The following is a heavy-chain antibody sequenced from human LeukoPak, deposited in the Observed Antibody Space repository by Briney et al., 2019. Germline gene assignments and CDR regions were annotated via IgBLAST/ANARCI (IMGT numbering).Heavy chain of an antibody. CDR3: ARDFSNFSYGTWFDP. CDR2: ISTYNGKT. J-gene: IGHJ5*02. V-gene: IGHV1-18*01. CDR1: GYTFTSYG. Sequence: ASVKFSCKASGYTFTSYGIGWVRQAPGQGLEWMGWISTYNGKTNYAQKVQDRVTMTTDTSTSTVYMELRSLRSDDTALYYCARDFSNFSYGTWFDPWGQGTLVTVSS. D-gene: IGHD1-1*01.